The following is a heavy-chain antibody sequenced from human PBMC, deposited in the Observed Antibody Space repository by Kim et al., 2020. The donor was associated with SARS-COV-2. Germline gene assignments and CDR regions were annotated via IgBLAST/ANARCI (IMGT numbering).Heavy chain of an antibody. Sequence: NYAKKFQGRVTITADKSTSTAYMELSSLRSEDTAVYYCARGIQLWTRYDYWGQGTLVTVSS. CDR3: ARGIQLWTRYDY. D-gene: IGHD5-18*01. V-gene: IGHV1-69*04. J-gene: IGHJ4*02.